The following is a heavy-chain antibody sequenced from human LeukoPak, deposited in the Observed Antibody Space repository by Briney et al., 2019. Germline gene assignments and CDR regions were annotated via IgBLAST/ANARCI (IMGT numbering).Heavy chain of an antibody. D-gene: IGHD3-3*01. Sequence: GGSLRLSCAASGFTFSSYAMSWVRQAPGKGLEWVSAISGSGGSTYYADSVKGRFTISRDNSKNTLYLQMNSLRAEDTAVYYCAKVYYDFWSGPSYYYYYYMDVWGKGTTVTVSS. V-gene: IGHV3-23*01. J-gene: IGHJ6*03. CDR3: AKVYYDFWSGPSYYYYYYMDV. CDR1: GFTFSSYA. CDR2: ISGSGGST.